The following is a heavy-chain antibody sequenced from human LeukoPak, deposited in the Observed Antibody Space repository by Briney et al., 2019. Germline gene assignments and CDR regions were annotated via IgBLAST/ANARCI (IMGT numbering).Heavy chain of an antibody. V-gene: IGHV3-48*01. Sequence: PGGSLRLSCAASLFPFRSYSMNWVRQAPGKGLEWVSYISSSSSTIYYADSVKGRFTISRHNAKNSLYLQMNSLRAEETAVYYCASTTIVVVTPDAFDIWGQGTMVTVSS. CDR1: LFPFRSYS. J-gene: IGHJ3*02. D-gene: IGHD3-22*01. CDR3: ASTTIVVVTPDAFDI. CDR2: ISSSSSTI.